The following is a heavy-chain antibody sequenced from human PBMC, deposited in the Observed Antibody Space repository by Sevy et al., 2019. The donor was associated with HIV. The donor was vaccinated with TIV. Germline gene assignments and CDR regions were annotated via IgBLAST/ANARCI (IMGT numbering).Heavy chain of an antibody. Sequence: GGSLRLSCAASGFSLTTSDLHWVRQAPGKGLEWVAYVRNDGSNKYYADSVRDRFTISRDSPKNTLYLQMNSLRDEDTAIYYCARGRKTTEEWLEELDYYYGLDVWGQGTTVTVSS. CDR1: GFSLTTSD. J-gene: IGHJ6*02. V-gene: IGHV3-30*02. CDR2: VRNDGSNK. D-gene: IGHD2-8*01. CDR3: ARGRKTTEEWLEELDYYYGLDV.